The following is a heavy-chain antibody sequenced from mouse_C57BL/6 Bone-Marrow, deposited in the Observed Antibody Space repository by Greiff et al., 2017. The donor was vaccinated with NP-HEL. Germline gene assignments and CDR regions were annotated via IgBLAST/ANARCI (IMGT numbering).Heavy chain of an antibody. V-gene: IGHV1-20*01. Sequence: VQLQQSGPELVKPGDSVKISCKASGYSFTGYFMNWVMQSHGKSLEWIGRINPYNGDTFYNQKFKGKATLTVDKSSSTAHMELRSLTSEDSAVYYCARGDYGYGGFAYWPRDSGHCLC. CDR2: INPYNGDT. D-gene: IGHD2-2*01. J-gene: IGHJ3*01. CDR3: ARGDYGYGGFAY. CDR1: GYSFTGYF.